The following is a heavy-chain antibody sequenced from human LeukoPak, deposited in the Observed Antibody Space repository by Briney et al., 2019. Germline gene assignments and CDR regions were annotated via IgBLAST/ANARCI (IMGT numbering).Heavy chain of an antibody. J-gene: IGHJ3*02. D-gene: IGHD2-15*01. CDR2: IYYSGST. V-gene: IGHV4-31*03. CDR1: GGSISSGGYY. CDR3: ARDPGDCSGGSCYSGAFDI. Sequence: SQTLSLTCTVSGGSISSGGYYCSWIRQHPGKGLEWIGYIYYSGSTYYNPSLKSRVTISVDTSKNQFSLKLSSVAAADTAVYYCARDPGDCSGGSCYSGAFDIWGQGTMVTVSS.